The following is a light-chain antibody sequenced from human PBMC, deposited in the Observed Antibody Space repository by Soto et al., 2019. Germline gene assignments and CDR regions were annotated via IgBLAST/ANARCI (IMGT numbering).Light chain of an antibody. V-gene: IGKV3-11*01. Sequence: EVLLTQSPVPLSLSPVERATLSCRASQSFRGLLAWYQQKPGQAPRLLIYDAYNRATGIPPRFSGSGSGTDFTLTISSLEPEDSAVYYCQQRHMWPITFGQGTRLEIK. J-gene: IGKJ5*01. CDR1: QSFRGL. CDR3: QQRHMWPIT. CDR2: DAY.